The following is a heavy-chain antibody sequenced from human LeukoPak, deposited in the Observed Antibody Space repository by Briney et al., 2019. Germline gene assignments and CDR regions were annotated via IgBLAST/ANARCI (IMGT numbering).Heavy chain of an antibody. CDR2: ISYDGSNK. J-gene: IGHJ4*02. CDR3: ARVSVAGQSGDY. V-gene: IGHV3-30-3*01. Sequence: GRSLRLSCAASGFTFSSYAMHWVRQAPGKGLEWVAVISYDGSNKYYADSVKGRFTISRDNSKNTLYLQMNSLRAEDTAVYYCARVSVAGQSGDYWGQGTLVTVSS. D-gene: IGHD6-19*01. CDR1: GFTFSSYA.